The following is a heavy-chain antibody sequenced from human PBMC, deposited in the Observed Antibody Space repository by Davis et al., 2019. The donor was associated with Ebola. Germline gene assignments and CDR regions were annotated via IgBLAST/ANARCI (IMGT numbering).Heavy chain of an antibody. J-gene: IGHJ4*02. V-gene: IGHV1-69*13. CDR2: IITIFGTA. CDR3: ARVFYYYGSGSYSDY. D-gene: IGHD3-10*01. CDR1: GGTFSSYA. Sequence: SVKVSCKASGGTFSSYAISWVRQAPGQGLEWMGGIITIFGTANYAQKFQGRVTITADESTSTAYMELSSLRSEDTAVYYCARVFYYYGSGSYSDYWGQGTLVTVSS.